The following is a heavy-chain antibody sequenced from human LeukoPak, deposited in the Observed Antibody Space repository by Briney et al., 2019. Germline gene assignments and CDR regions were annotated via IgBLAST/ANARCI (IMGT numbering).Heavy chain of an antibody. D-gene: IGHD3-22*01. CDR2: GHCSGST. CDR3: ARDGYYYDSSGYYRFDY. Sequence: SETLSPTCTVSGGSISSSGYYWGWIRRSPGKGLEWIGSGHCSGSTYYNPSLKSRVTISVDRSKNEFSLKLTSVTAADTAVYYCARDGYYYDSSGYYRFDYWGQGTLVTVSS. V-gene: IGHV4-39*07. CDR1: GGSISSSGYY. J-gene: IGHJ4*02.